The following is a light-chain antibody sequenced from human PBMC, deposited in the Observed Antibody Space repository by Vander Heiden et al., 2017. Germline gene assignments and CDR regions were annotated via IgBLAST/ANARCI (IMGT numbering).Light chain of an antibody. CDR3: TSYAARNNYV. CDR2: EVD. V-gene: IGLV2-8*01. CDR1: TTDVGTYNV. J-gene: IGLJ1*01. Sequence: QSALTQPPSAFGSPGPSLTISCTGTTTDVGTYNVVSGYQHHPGKAPKLIIYEVDKRPSGVPDRFSGSKSGNTASLTVSGLQTEDEADYYCTSYAARNNYVFGSGTKITVL.